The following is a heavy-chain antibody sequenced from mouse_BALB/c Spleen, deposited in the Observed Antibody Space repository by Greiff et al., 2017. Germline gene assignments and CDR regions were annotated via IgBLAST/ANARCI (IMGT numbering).Heavy chain of an antibody. CDR1: EYEFPSHD. J-gene: IGHJ1*01. V-gene: IGHV5-2*01. CDR3: ARRRYDWYFDV. D-gene: IGHD2-14*01. Sequence: EVKLMESGGGLVQPGESLKLSCESNEYEFPSHDMSWVRKTPEKGLELVAAINSDGGSTYYPDTMERRFIISRDNTKKTLYLQMSSLRSEDTALYYCARRRYDWYFDVWGAGTTVTVSS. CDR2: INSDGGST.